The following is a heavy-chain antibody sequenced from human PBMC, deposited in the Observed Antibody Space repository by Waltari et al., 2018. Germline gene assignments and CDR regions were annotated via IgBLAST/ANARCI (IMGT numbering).Heavy chain of an antibody. CDR2: ISSSSSTI. J-gene: IGHJ4*02. CDR3: ARDNDYYFDY. Sequence: LRLSCAASGFTFSTYSMNWVRQAPGKGLEWVSYISSSSSTIYYADSVKGRFTFSRDNAKNSLYLQMNSLRAEDTAVYYCARDNDYYFDYWGQGTLVTVSS. D-gene: IGHD2-21*02. V-gene: IGHV3-48*04. CDR1: GFTFSTYS.